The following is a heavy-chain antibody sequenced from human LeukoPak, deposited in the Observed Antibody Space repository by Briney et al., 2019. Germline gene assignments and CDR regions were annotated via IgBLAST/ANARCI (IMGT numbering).Heavy chain of an antibody. CDR1: GFTFSSDS. D-gene: IGHD6-19*01. CDR3: ARDRIAVAYFDY. J-gene: IGHJ4*02. CDR2: ISSSSSYI. V-gene: IGHV3-21*01. Sequence: GGSLRLSCAASGFTFSSDSMNWVRQAPGKGREWVSSISSSSSYIYYADSVKGRFTISRDNAKNSLYLQMNSLRAEDTAVYYCARDRIAVAYFDYWGQGTLVTVSS.